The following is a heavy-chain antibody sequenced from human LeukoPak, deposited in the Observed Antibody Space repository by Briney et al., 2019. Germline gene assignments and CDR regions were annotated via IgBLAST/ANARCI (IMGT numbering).Heavy chain of an antibody. J-gene: IGHJ6*04. D-gene: IGHD3-10*01. V-gene: IGHV3-15*01. CDR2: IKSKTDGGTT. CDR3: TTAGLWFGDYYYGMDV. Sequence: GGSLRLSCAASGFTFSNAWMSWVRQAPGKGLEWVGRIKSKTDGGTTDYTAPVKGRFTISRDDSKNPLYLQMNSLKTEDTAVYYCTTAGLWFGDYYYGMDVWGKGTTVTVSS. CDR1: GFTFSNAW.